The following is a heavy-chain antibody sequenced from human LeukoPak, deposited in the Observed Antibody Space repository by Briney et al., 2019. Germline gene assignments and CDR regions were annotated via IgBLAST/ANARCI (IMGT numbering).Heavy chain of an antibody. CDR1: GFTFSNYA. V-gene: IGHV3-23*01. CDR2: ISGSGGST. J-gene: IGHJ4*02. CDR3: ATPPGWSYYNY. D-gene: IGHD6-19*01. Sequence: PGGSLRLSCVASGFTFSNYAMTWVRQAPGKGLEWVSAISGSGGSTYYADSVKGRFTISRDNSKNTLYLQMNSLRAEDTAVYYCATPPGWSYYNYWGQGTLVTVSS.